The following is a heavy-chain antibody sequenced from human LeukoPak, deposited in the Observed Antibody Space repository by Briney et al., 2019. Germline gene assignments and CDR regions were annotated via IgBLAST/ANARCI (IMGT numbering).Heavy chain of an antibody. D-gene: IGHD1-26*01. V-gene: IGHV5-51*01. Sequence: GESLKISCKGSGYSFTSYWIGWVRQMPGKGLEWMGIIYPGDSDTRYSPSFQGQVTISADKSISTAYLQWSSLKASDTAMYYCARRGGGEWEPRGGYYFDYWGQGTLVTVSS. CDR1: GYSFTSYW. J-gene: IGHJ4*02. CDR2: IYPGDSDT. CDR3: ARRGGGEWEPRGGYYFDY.